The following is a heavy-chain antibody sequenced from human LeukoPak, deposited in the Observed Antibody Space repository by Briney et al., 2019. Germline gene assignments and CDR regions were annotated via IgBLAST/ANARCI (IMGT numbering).Heavy chain of an antibody. CDR3: ARERGIAVAGAPDY. Sequence: SETLSLTCTVSGGSISSYYWSWIRQPPGKGLEWIGYIYYSGSTNYNPSLKSRVTISVDTSKDQFSLKLSSVTAADTAVYYCARERGIAVAGAPDYWGQGTLVTVSS. D-gene: IGHD6-19*01. CDR1: GGSISSYY. V-gene: IGHV4-59*01. J-gene: IGHJ4*02. CDR2: IYYSGST.